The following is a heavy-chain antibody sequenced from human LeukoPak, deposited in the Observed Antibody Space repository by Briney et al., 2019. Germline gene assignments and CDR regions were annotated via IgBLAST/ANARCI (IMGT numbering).Heavy chain of an antibody. D-gene: IGHD3-3*01. CDR1: GFTFSEYS. Sequence: GGSLRLSCAASGFTFSEYSMHWVRQAPGKGLEYVSAISTNGGSTYYANSVKGRFTISRDDPKNTLDLQMGSLRAEDTAVYYCAKISSRARSRNVLRFLEWFSFDYWGQGTLVTVSS. CDR2: ISTNGGST. CDR3: AKISSRARSRNVLRFLEWFSFDY. V-gene: IGHV3-64*01. J-gene: IGHJ4*02.